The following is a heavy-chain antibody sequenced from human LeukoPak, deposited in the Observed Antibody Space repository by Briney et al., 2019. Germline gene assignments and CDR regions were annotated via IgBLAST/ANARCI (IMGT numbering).Heavy chain of an antibody. CDR1: GYTLTELS. D-gene: IGHD2-8*01. V-gene: IGHV1-24*01. J-gene: IGHJ6*02. CDR2: FDPEDGET. CDR3: ATDSLRYAGMDV. Sequence: GTSVKVSCKVSGYTLTELSMHWVRQAPGKGLEWMGGFDPEDGETIYAQKFQGRVTMTEDTSTDTAYMELSSLRSEDTAVYYCATDSLRYAGMDVWGQGTTVTVSS.